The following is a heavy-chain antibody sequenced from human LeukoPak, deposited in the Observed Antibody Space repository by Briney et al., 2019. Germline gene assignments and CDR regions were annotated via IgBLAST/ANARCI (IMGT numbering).Heavy chain of an antibody. CDR2: INPDSGGT. V-gene: IGHV1-2*04. CDR1: GYTFTGYY. CDR3: ARGTLTAPRSAFDI. Sequence: ASVKVSCRASGYTFTGYYMSWARQAPGQGLEWMGWINPDSGGTHYAQNFQGWVTMTRDTSISTAYMELSRLRSEDTAVYYCARGTLTAPRSAFDIWGQGTMVTVSS. D-gene: IGHD1-14*01. J-gene: IGHJ3*02.